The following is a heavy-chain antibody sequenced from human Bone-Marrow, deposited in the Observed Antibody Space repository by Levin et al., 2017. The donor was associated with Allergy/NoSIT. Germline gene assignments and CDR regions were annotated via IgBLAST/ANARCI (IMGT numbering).Heavy chain of an antibody. CDR3: ARGLGVWYFDL. CDR1: GLTFSSYG. V-gene: IGHV3-33*03. J-gene: IGHJ2*01. D-gene: IGHD3/OR15-3a*01. CDR2: MWYDGSNN. Sequence: GESLKISCAASGLTFSSYGMHWVRQAPGKGLEWVAAMWYDGSNNHYADSVKGRFTISRDNSKNTLYLKMSGVRAEETAVYYWARGLGVWYFDLWGRGTLVTVSS.